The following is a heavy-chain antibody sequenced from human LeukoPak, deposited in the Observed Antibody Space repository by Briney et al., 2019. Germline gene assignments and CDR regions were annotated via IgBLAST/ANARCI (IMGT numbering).Heavy chain of an antibody. CDR3: ARDGIFHYYDSSGPGPFDY. J-gene: IGHJ4*01. D-gene: IGHD3-22*01. V-gene: IGHV3-30*02. CDR1: GFTFSTYG. Sequence: GGSLRLSCAASGFTFSTYGMHWVRQAPGKGLEWVSFIRYDGSNNYYADSVKGRFTISRDNAKNSLYLQMNSLRAEDTAVYYCARDGIFHYYDSSGPGPFDYWGQEPWSPSPQ. CDR2: IRYDGSNN.